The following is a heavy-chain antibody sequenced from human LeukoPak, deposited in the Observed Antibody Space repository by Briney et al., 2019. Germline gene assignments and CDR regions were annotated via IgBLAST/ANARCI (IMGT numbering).Heavy chain of an antibody. D-gene: IGHD1-14*01. CDR2: ILYDGSNK. Sequence: GGSLRLSCAASGFTFSSYGMHWVRQAPGKGLEWVAVILYDGSNKYYADSVKGRFTVSRDNSKNTLYLQMNSLRAEDTAVYYCAKDRLGHHMDYWGQGTLVTVSS. J-gene: IGHJ4*02. CDR3: AKDRLGHHMDY. V-gene: IGHV3-30*18. CDR1: GFTFSSYG.